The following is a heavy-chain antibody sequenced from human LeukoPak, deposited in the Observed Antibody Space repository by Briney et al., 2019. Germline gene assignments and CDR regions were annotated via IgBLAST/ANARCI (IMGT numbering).Heavy chain of an antibody. CDR2: ISSSGSTI. Sequence: PGGSLRLSCAASGFTFSSYEMNWVRQAPGKGLEWVSYISSSGSTICYADSVKGRFTISRDNAKNSLYLQMNSLRAEDTAVYYCARDSYCSGGSCLPFFDYWGQGTLVTVSS. CDR1: GFTFSSYE. CDR3: ARDSYCSGGSCLPFFDY. J-gene: IGHJ4*02. D-gene: IGHD2-15*01. V-gene: IGHV3-48*03.